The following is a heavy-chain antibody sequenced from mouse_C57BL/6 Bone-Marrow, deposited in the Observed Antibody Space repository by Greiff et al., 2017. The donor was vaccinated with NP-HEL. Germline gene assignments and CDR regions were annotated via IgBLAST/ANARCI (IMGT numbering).Heavy chain of an antibody. D-gene: IGHD4-1*01. CDR1: GYTFTDYN. J-gene: IGHJ3*01. V-gene: IGHV1-18*01. CDR2: INPNNGGT. CDR3: AREELGRAWFAY. Sequence: EVKLMESGPELVKPGASVKIPCKASGYTFTDYNMDWVKQSHGKSLEWIGDINPNNGGTIYNQKFKGKATLTVDKSSSTAYMELRSLTSEDTAVYYCAREELGRAWFAYWGQGTLVTVSA.